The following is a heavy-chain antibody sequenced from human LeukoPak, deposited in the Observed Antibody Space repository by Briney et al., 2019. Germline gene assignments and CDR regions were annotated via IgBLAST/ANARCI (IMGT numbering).Heavy chain of an antibody. Sequence: SETLSLTCTVSGGSISSYYWSWIRQPAGKGLEWIGRIYTSGSTNYNPSLKSRVTMSVDTSKNQFSLKLSSVTAADTAVYYCARGVAARHPDAFDIWGQGTMVTVSS. J-gene: IGHJ3*02. CDR3: ARGVAARHPDAFDI. CDR1: GGSISSYY. D-gene: IGHD6-6*01. CDR2: IYTSGST. V-gene: IGHV4-4*07.